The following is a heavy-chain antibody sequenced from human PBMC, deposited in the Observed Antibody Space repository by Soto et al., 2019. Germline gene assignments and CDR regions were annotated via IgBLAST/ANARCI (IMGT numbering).Heavy chain of an antibody. V-gene: IGHV3-23*01. CDR3: AKDPKYSSSWYFPLDAFDI. CDR2: ISGSGGST. D-gene: IGHD6-13*01. CDR1: GFTFSSYA. Sequence: GGSLRLSCAASGFTFSSYAMSWVRQAPGKGLEWVSAISGSGGSTYYADSVKGRFTISRDNSKNTLYLQMNSLRAEDTAVYYCAKDPKYSSSWYFPLDAFDIWGQGTMVTVS. J-gene: IGHJ3*02.